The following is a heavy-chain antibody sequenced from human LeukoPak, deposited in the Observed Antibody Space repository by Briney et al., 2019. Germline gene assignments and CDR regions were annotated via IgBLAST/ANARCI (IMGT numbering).Heavy chain of an antibody. V-gene: IGHV1-46*01. CDR3: ARGGPNCSGGSCYGAATETDY. CDR2: INPSGGST. J-gene: IGHJ4*02. D-gene: IGHD2-15*01. Sequence: GASVKVSCKASGYTFTSYYMHWVRQAPGQGLEWMGIINPSGGSTSYAQKFQGRVTMTRDTSTSTVYMELSSLRSEDTAVYYCARGGPNCSGGSCYGAATETDYWGQGTLVTASS. CDR1: GYTFTSYY.